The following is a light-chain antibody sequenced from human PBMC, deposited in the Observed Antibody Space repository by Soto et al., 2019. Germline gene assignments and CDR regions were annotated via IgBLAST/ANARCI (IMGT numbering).Light chain of an antibody. CDR2: GNS. J-gene: IGLJ3*02. CDR1: SSNIGAGYD. CDR3: QSYDSSLSGWV. Sequence: QSVLTQPPSVSGAPGQRVTISCTRSSSNIGAGYDVHWYQQLPGTAPKLLIYGNSNRPSGVPDRFSGPKSGTSASLAITGLQAEDEADYYCQSYDSSLSGWVFGGGTKLTVL. V-gene: IGLV1-40*01.